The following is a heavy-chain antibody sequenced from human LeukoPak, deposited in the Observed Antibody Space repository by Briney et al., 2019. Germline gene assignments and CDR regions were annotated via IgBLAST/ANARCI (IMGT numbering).Heavy chain of an antibody. CDR2: INPNSGGT. J-gene: IGHJ4*02. D-gene: IGHD2-2*02. CDR1: GYTFTIYY. Sequence: ASVKVSCKASGYTFTIYYMHWVRQAPGQGLEWMGWINPNSGGTTCAQRFQGRVTMTRDTSISTAYMELSGLTSDDTAVYYCARNPPYCTSTSCYNDYWGQGTLVTVSS. V-gene: IGHV1-2*02. CDR3: ARNPPYCTSTSCYNDY.